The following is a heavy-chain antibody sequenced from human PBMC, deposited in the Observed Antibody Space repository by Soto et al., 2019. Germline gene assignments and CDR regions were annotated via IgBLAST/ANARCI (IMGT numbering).Heavy chain of an antibody. D-gene: IGHD2-15*01. V-gene: IGHV1-3*01. CDR2: INAGNGNT. CDR1: GYTFTSYA. CDR3: ARGGYCRAGSCYSRFDS. J-gene: IGHJ4*02. Sequence: QVQLVQSGAEVKKPGASVKVSCKASGYTFTSYAMHWVRQAPGQRLEWMGWINAGNGNTKYAQKFQGRVTITRDTPANTAYMELSRLGSQDTAVYCCARGGYCRAGSCYSRFDSWGQGTLVTVSS.